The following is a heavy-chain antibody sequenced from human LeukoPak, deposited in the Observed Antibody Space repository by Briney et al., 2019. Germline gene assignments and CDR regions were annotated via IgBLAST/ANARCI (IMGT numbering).Heavy chain of an antibody. Sequence: ESGPTLVKPTQTLTLTCTFSGFSLSTSGVGVGWIRQPPGKALEWLALIYWNDDKRYSPSLKSRLTITKDTSKNQVVLTVTNMGPVDTATYYCAHSGTVTTPHDAFDIWGQGTMVTVSS. CDR2: IYWNDDK. J-gene: IGHJ3*02. D-gene: IGHD4-17*01. CDR1: GFSLSTSGVG. CDR3: AHSGTVTTPHDAFDI. V-gene: IGHV2-5*01.